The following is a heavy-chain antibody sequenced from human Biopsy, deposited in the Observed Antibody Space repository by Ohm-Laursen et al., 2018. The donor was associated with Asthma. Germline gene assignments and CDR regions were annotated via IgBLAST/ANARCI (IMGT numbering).Heavy chain of an antibody. CDR2: IKHDGSEE. J-gene: IGHJ1*01. CDR1: GFTFGDYC. V-gene: IGHV3-7*01. Sequence: GSLRLSCAAPGFTFGDYCMSWVRQVPGRGLEWVANIKHDGSEENHVDSLKGRFTISRDNAKNLLFLQMNSLRAEDTAVYYCARTFHFWSPYHAEHYQLWGQGTLVTVSS. D-gene: IGHD3-3*01. CDR3: ARTFHFWSPYHAEHYQL.